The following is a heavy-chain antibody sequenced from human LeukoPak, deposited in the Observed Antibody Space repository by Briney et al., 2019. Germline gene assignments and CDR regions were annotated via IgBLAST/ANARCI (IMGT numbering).Heavy chain of an antibody. CDR2: IYYTGST. J-gene: IGHJ4*02. CDR3: ARSDGAGATDH. D-gene: IGHD1-26*01. Sequence: SETLSLTCSVSGGSITSHYWSWMRQPPGKGLEWIGYIYYTGSTDYNPSLKSRVTISVDTSKNQLSLKLSSVTAADAAMYYCARSDGAGATDHWGQGTLVTVSS. CDR1: GGSITSHY. V-gene: IGHV4-59*11.